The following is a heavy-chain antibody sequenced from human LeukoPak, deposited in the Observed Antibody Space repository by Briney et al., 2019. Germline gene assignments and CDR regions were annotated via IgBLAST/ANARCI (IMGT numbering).Heavy chain of an antibody. CDR2: INTEGSST. J-gene: IGHJ6*03. D-gene: IGHD2-2*01. V-gene: IGHV3-74*01. Sequence: VGSLRLSCVASGFTFSRYSMHCGRDAPGGGRGWVSRINTEGSSTSYADSVKGRFTISKDNPKNTLYLQMNSLRAEDTAVYYCAREGQLLSLYFYFYMDVWGKGTTVTVSS. CDR3: AREGQLLSLYFYFYMDV. CDR1: GFTFSRYS.